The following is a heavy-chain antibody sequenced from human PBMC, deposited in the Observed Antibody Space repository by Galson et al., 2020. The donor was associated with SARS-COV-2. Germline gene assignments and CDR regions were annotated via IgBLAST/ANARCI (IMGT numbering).Heavy chain of an antibody. J-gene: IGHJ5*02. Sequence: GESLKISCKVSGYTITELSMHWVRQAPGKGLEWMGGFDPEDGETIYAQKFQGRVTMTEDTSTDTAYMELSSLRSEDTAVYYCATGPPVAGTDWFDPWGQGTLVTVSS. CDR2: FDPEDGET. V-gene: IGHV1-24*01. CDR1: GYTITELS. CDR3: ATGPPVAGTDWFDP. D-gene: IGHD6-19*01.